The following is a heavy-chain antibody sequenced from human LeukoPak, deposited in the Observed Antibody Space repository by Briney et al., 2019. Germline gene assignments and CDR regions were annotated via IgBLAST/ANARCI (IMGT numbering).Heavy chain of an antibody. D-gene: IGHD5-18*01. V-gene: IGHV3-48*04. J-gene: IGHJ4*02. CDR1: GFMFSAYA. CDR2: ISSSSSNI. CDR3: ARENGYRLDY. Sequence: GGSLRLSCAASGFMFSAYAMNWVRQAPGKGLEWISYISSSSSNIYYAGSVKGRFTISRDNARNSLYLQINSLRVDDTAVYFCARENGYRLDYWGQGSLVTVSS.